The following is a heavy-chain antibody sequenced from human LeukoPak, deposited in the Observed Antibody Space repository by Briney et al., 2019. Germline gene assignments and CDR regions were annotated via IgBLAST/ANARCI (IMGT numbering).Heavy chain of an antibody. CDR3: ARAESDCSGGSCYYRYYYYYGMDV. CDR1: GDSVSSNSAA. V-gene: IGHV6-1*01. D-gene: IGHD2-15*01. J-gene: IGHJ6*02. CDR2: TYYRSKWYN. Sequence: SQTLSLTCAISGDSVSSNSAAWNWIRQSPSRGLEWLGRTYYRSKWYNDYAVSVRSRITINPDTSKSQFSLQLNSVTPEDTAVYYCARAESDCSGGSCYYRYYYYYGMDVWGQGTTVTVSS.